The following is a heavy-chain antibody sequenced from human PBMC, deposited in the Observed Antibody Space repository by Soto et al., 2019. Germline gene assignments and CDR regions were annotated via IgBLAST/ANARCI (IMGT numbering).Heavy chain of an antibody. J-gene: IGHJ4*02. V-gene: IGHV3-53*01. CDR3: AREDIFGY. CDR2: IYSGGST. D-gene: IGHD2-21*01. CDR1: GFTVSSNY. Sequence: EVQLVESGGGLIQPGGSLRLSCAASGFTVSSNYMRWFRQAPGKGLGWVSVIYSGGSTYYADSVKGRFTISRDNSKNTLDLQMNRLRAEDTAVYYCAREDIFGYWGQGTLVTVSS.